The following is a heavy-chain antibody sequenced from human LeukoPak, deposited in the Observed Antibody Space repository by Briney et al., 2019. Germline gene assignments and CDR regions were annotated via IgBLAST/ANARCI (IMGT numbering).Heavy chain of an antibody. Sequence: GGSLRLSCAASGITFSSYAMSWVRQAPGEGLEWVANILPDGSEKYYLDSVKGRFTISRDNPTNSLYLQINSLRAEDTALYYCGRLARNAWYAVDYWGQGTLVTVSS. CDR2: ILPDGSEK. J-gene: IGHJ4*02. CDR1: GITFSSYA. D-gene: IGHD6-19*01. CDR3: GRLARNAWYAVDY. V-gene: IGHV3-7*01.